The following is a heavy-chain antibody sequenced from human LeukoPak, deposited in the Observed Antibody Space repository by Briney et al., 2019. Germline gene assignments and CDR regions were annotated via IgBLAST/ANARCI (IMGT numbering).Heavy chain of an antibody. V-gene: IGHV1-69*02. CDR1: VGTFSSYT. Sequence: SVKVSCKASVGTFSSYTISWVRQAPGQELEWMGRISRMHGIAKFEQMLHGRVTITADKSTSTAYMELSSLRSEDTAVYYCASETTVTTDHDAFDIWGQGTMVTVSS. CDR2: ISRMHGIA. J-gene: IGHJ3*02. D-gene: IGHD4-17*01. CDR3: ASETTVTTDHDAFDI.